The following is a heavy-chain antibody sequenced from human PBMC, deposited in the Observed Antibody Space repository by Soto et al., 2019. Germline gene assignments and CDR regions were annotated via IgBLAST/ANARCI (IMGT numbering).Heavy chain of an antibody. D-gene: IGHD3-22*01. J-gene: IGHJ5*02. CDR1: GGTFSSYA. CDR2: IIPIFGTA. Sequence: ASVKVSCKASGGTFSSYAISWVRQAPGQGLEWMGGIIPIFGTANYAQKFQGRVTITADESTSTAYMELSSLRSEDTAVYYCAREGIRSGYSLNWFDPWGQGTLVTVSS. CDR3: AREGIRSGYSLNWFDP. V-gene: IGHV1-69*13.